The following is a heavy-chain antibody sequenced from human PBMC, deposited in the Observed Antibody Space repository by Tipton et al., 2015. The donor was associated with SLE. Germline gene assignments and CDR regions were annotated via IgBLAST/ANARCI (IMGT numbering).Heavy chain of an antibody. CDR3: ARKDTTMVWGDYYYGMDV. V-gene: IGHV4-39*07. D-gene: IGHD5-18*01. J-gene: IGHJ6*02. Sequence: TLSLTCTVSGGSISSSSYSWNWIRQPPGKGLEWIGEINHSGSTNYNPSLKSRVSISVDTSKNQFSLKLSSVTAADTAVYYCARKDTTMVWGDYYYGMDVWGQGTTVTVSS. CDR2: INHSGST. CDR1: GGSISSSSYS.